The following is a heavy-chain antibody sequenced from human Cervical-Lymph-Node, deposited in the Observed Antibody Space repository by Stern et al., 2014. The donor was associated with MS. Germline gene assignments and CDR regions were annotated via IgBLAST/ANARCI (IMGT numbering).Heavy chain of an antibody. D-gene: IGHD6-19*01. CDR1: GYTFTDYF. V-gene: IGHV1-2*02. J-gene: IGHJ4*02. CDR3: ARGDIAVAGTPRLRFDY. Sequence: QVQLLQPGAEVKKPGASVTVSCKASGYTFTDYFLHWVRQAPGQGLEWMGWINPNSGGTNYAQKFQGRVTMTRDTSISTAYMELNRLTSDDTAVYYCARGDIAVAGTPRLRFDYWGQGTLVTVSS. CDR2: INPNSGGT.